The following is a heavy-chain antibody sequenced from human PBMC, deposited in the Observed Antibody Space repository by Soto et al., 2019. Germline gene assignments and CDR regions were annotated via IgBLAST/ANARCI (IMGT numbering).Heavy chain of an antibody. Sequence: QVQLQQWGAGLLKPSETLSLTCAVYGGSFSGYYWSWIRQPPGKGLEWIGEINHSGSTNYNPSLKSRVTISVDTSKNQFTGGPSSVTAADTAVYYCARGWQRSIAARSWYFDLWGRGTLVTVSS. CDR2: INHSGST. CDR1: GGSFSGYY. D-gene: IGHD6-6*01. J-gene: IGHJ2*01. V-gene: IGHV4-34*01. CDR3: ARGWQRSIAARSWYFDL.